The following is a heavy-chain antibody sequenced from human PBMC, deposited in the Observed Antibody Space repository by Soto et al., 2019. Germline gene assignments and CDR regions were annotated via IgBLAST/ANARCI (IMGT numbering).Heavy chain of an antibody. CDR2: ISYDGSNK. V-gene: IGHV3-30*18. CDR3: AKYISGWQYHYYPMDG. D-gene: IGHD6-19*01. Sequence: GSLRLSCAASGFTFSRYGMHWVRQAPGKGLEWVAVISYDGSNKYYADSVKGRFTISRDNSKNTLSLQMNSLRTEDTAVYYCAKYISGWQYHYYPMDGWGQGTTVTLSS. CDR1: GFTFSRYG. J-gene: IGHJ6*01.